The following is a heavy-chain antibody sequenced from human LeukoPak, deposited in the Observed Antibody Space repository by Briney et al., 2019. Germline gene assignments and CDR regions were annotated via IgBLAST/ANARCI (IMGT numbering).Heavy chain of an antibody. CDR2: IYHSGST. J-gene: IGHJ4*02. CDR3: ARDLPVEVGADFDY. D-gene: IGHD1-26*01. V-gene: IGHV4-38-2*02. Sequence: SETLSLTCTVSGYSISSGYYWGWIRQPPGKGLEWIGSIYHSGSTYYNPSLRSRVTISVDTSKNQFSLKLSSVTAADTAVYYCARDLPVEVGADFDYWGQGTLVTVSS. CDR1: GYSISSGYY.